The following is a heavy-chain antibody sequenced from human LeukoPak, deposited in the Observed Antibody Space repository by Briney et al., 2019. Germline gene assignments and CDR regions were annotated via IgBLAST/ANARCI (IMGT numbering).Heavy chain of an antibody. CDR2: ISGSGGST. Sequence: GGSLRLSCAASGFTFSSYAMSWVRQAPGKGLEWVSAISGSGGSTYYADSVKGRFTISRDNSKNTLYLQMNSRRAEDTAVYYCAKDLDCSSTSCYPDYWGQGTLVTVSS. CDR1: GFTFSSYA. D-gene: IGHD2-2*01. V-gene: IGHV3-23*01. CDR3: AKDLDCSSTSCYPDY. J-gene: IGHJ4*02.